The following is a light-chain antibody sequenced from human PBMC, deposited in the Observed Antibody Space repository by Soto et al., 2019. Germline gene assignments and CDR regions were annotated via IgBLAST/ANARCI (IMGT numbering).Light chain of an antibody. Sequence: QSALTQPASVSGSPGQSITISCTGTSSDVGGYHYVSWYQQHPGKAPKLMIYDVSNRPSGVSNRFSGSKSGNTASLTISGLQAEDEAEYSCSSYTSSSTLVVLGGGTQLTVL. CDR2: DVS. V-gene: IGLV2-14*01. CDR1: SSDVGGYHY. CDR3: SSYTSSSTLVV. J-gene: IGLJ2*01.